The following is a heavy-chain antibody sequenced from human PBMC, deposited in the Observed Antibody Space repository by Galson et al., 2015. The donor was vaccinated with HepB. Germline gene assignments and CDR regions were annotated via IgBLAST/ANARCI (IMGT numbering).Heavy chain of an antibody. D-gene: IGHD6-19*01. Sequence: SVKVSCKASGYTFTSYYMHWVRQAPGQGLEWMGISNPSGDSTSYAQKVQDRVTMTTDTSTGTAYMELRSLTSDDTAVYYCARDLGEITVAAIFFDYWGQGTLVTVSS. J-gene: IGHJ4*02. CDR3: ARDLGEITVAAIFFDY. V-gene: IGHV1-46*01. CDR1: GYTFTSYY. CDR2: SNPSGDST.